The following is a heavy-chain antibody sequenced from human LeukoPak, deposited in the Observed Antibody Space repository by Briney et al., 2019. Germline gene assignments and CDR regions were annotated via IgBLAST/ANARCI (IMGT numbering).Heavy chain of an antibody. CDR1: GFTFSSYW. J-gene: IGHJ4*02. V-gene: IGHV3-7*03. D-gene: IGHD3-22*01. CDR3: ARAKYDSSGYYSKPLDY. Sequence: GGSLRLSCATSGFTFSSYWMTWVRQAPGKGLEWVANINRDGSVENYVDSVKGRFTISRDNAKDSLYLRMNSLRAEDTALYHCARAKYDSSGYYSKPLDYWGQGTLVTVSS. CDR2: INRDGSVE.